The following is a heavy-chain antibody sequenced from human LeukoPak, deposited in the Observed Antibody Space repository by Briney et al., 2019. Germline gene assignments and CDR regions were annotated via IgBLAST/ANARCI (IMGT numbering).Heavy chain of an antibody. J-gene: IGHJ4*02. CDR2: IYYSGST. CDR1: GGSISGYY. CDR3: ARHFYGEPFFDY. V-gene: IGHV4-59*08. D-gene: IGHD2/OR15-2a*01. Sequence: PSETLSLTCTVSGGSISGYYWSWIRQPPGKGLEWIGYIYYSGSTNYNPSLKSRVTISVDTSKNQFSLKLSSVTAADTAVYYCARHFYGEPFFDYWGQGTLVTVSS.